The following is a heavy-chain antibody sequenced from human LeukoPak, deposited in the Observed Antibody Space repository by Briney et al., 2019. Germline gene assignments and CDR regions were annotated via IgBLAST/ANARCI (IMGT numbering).Heavy chain of an antibody. J-gene: IGHJ4*02. CDR2: ISWNSGSI. D-gene: IGHD6-19*01. Sequence: PGRSLRLSCSASGFTFDDYAMHWVRQAPGKGLEWVSGISWNSGSIGYADSVKGRFTISRDNAKNSLYLQMNSLRAEDTALYYCAKDRGLAVAGAPVNWGQGTLVTVSS. CDR1: GFTFDDYA. CDR3: AKDRGLAVAGAPVN. V-gene: IGHV3-9*01.